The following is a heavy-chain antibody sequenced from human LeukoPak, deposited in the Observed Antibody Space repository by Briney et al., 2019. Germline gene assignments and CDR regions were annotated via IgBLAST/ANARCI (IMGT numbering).Heavy chain of an antibody. J-gene: IGHJ4*02. CDR2: ISWNGGSI. V-gene: IGHV3-9*03. CDR3: AKDANPSGGELLSSYFDY. Sequence: GGSLRLSCADSGFTFDDYAMDWVRQAPGKGLGWVSGISWNGGSIVYADSVKGRFTISRDNGKKSLYLQMNSLNAEDMAFYYCAKDANPSGGELLSSYFDYWGQGTLVTVSS. CDR1: GFTFDDYA. D-gene: IGHD1-26*01.